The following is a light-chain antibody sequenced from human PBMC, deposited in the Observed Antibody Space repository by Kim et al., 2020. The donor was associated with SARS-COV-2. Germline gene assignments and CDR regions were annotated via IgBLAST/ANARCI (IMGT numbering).Light chain of an antibody. V-gene: IGLV3-21*04. CDR1: TFRPNM. Sequence: ARGGTATITWGGNTFRPNMVHWYQQKTGQAPILIIYYDDDRPSRIPERFSGFNSGNAATLTISRVEAGDEADYYWQVWDTRTDQGVFGGGTQLTVL. CDR2: YDD. CDR3: QVWDTRTDQGV. J-gene: IGLJ3*02.